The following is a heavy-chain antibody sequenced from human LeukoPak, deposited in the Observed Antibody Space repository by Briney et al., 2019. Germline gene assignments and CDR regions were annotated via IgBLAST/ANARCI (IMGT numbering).Heavy chain of an antibody. Sequence: ASVKVSCKASGYSFTGHYIHWVRQAPGQGLEWMGWLNPNSGGTKFAQKFQGRVTMTRDMSTSTAYMELRSLRSDDTAVYYCARGGTSGWRTPNDDYWGQGTLVTVSS. CDR2: LNPNSGGT. CDR1: GYSFTGHY. J-gene: IGHJ4*02. CDR3: ARGGTSGWRTPNDDY. D-gene: IGHD6-19*01. V-gene: IGHV1-2*02.